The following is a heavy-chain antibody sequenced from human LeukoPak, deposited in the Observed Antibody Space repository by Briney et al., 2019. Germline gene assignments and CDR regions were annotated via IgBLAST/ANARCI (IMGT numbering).Heavy chain of an antibody. CDR3: ARRPVLAASPHMDV. D-gene: IGHD6-13*01. J-gene: IGHJ6*03. V-gene: IGHV4-4*02. Sequence: SETLSLTCAVSGGSISSSNWWSWVRQPPGKGLEWIGEIYHSGSTNYNPSLKSRVTISVDTSKNQFSLKLSSVTAADTAVYYCARRPVLAASPHMDVWGKGTTVTVSS. CDR1: GGSISSSNW. CDR2: IYHSGST.